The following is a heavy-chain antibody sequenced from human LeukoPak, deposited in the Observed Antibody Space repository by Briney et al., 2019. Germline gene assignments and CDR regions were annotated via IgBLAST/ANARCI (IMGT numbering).Heavy chain of an antibody. CDR3: ASTYSGSFRNAFDI. Sequence: SVKVSCKASGGTFSSYAISWVRQAPGQGLEWMGGIIPIFGTANYAQKFQGRVTITADESTSTAYMELSSLRSEDTAVYYCASTYSGSFRNAFDIWGQGTMVTVSS. D-gene: IGHD6-6*01. CDR1: GGTFSSYA. J-gene: IGHJ3*02. CDR2: IIPIFGTA. V-gene: IGHV1-69*13.